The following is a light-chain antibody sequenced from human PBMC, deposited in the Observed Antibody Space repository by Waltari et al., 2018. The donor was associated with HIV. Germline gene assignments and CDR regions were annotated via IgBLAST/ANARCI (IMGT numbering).Light chain of an antibody. CDR3: QKYKRAPFT. J-gene: IGKJ3*01. CDR2: ATS. CDR1: QAINNY. Sequence: DIQMTQSPSSLSASVGDRVTITCRADQAINNYLAWYQQKPGRAPRLLIYATSTLQSGVPSRFSGSGSGTDFTLTISGLQPEDVATYYCQKYKRAPFTFGPGTKVDIK. V-gene: IGKV1-27*01.